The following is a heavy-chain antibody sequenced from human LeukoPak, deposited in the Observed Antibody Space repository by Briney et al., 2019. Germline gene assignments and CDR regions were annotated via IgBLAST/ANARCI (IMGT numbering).Heavy chain of an antibody. D-gene: IGHD3-3*01. CDR2: IKQDGSEK. CDR1: GFTFSSYW. Sequence: GGSLRLSCAASGFTFSSYWMSWVRQAPGKGLEWVANIKQDGSEKYYVDSVKGRFTISRDNAKNSLHLQMNSLRAEDTAVYYCARVGVVIIKNYYYYYMDVWGKGTTVTVSS. CDR3: ARVGVVIIKNYYYYYMDV. J-gene: IGHJ6*03. V-gene: IGHV3-7*01.